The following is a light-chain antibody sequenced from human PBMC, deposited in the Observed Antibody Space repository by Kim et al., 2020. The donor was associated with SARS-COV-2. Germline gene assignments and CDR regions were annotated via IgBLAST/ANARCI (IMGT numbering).Light chain of an antibody. CDR1: SSNIVAGYD. V-gene: IGLV1-40*01. J-gene: IGLJ3*02. CDR2: GNS. CDR3: QSYDSSLSGWV. Sequence: QRFTISCAGSSSNIVAGYDVHWYQQLPGTAPKLLIYGNSNRHSGVPDRFSGSKSGTSASLAITGLQAENEADYYCQSYDSSLSGWVFGGGTQLTVL.